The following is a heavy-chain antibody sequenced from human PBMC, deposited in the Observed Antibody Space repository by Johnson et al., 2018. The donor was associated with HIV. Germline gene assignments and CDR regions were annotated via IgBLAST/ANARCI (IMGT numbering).Heavy chain of an antibody. CDR1: GFTFSSYD. CDR2: IGTAGDT. V-gene: IGHV3-13*01. J-gene: IGHJ3*01. CDR3: ARDRFGSGRPNAFDL. Sequence: VQLVESGGGLVQPGGSLRLSCAASGFTFSSYDMHWVRQATGKGLEWVSAIGTAGDTYYPGSVKGRFTISRENAKNTLYLQMNSLRIEDTAVYYCARDRFGSGRPNAFDLWGQGTMVTVSS. D-gene: IGHD3-10*01.